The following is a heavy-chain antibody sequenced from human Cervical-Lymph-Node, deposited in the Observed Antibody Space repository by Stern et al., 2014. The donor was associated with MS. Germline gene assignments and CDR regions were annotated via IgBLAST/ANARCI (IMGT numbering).Heavy chain of an antibody. CDR3: AKEGANDCFDY. CDR2: INAGTGNT. Sequence: VKLVESGAEVRKPGASVKVSCKASGYTFTSYAMNWVRQAPGQRLEWMGGINAGTGNTKYSQKFQARVTLTRDTSASTAYMELSSLRSEDTAVYYCAKEGANDCFDYWGQGTLVTVSS. V-gene: IGHV1-3*01. J-gene: IGHJ4*02. CDR1: GYTFTSYA.